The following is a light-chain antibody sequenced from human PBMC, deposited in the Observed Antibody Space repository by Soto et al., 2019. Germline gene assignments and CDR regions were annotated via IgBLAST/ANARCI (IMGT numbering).Light chain of an antibody. Sequence: QSALTQPASVSGSPGQSIAISCTGTSSDVGGYNYVSWYQQLPGKAPKLIIYDVNNRPTGVPDRFSGSKSGVTASLTISGLRPEDEADYHCCSYAGSYLFVFGTATKLTVL. CDR1: SSDVGGYNY. CDR3: CSYAGSYLFV. V-gene: IGLV2-11*01. J-gene: IGLJ1*01. CDR2: DVN.